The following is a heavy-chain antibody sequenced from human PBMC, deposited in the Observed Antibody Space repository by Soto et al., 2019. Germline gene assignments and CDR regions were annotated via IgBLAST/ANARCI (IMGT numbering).Heavy chain of an antibody. D-gene: IGHD2-2*01. V-gene: IGHV5-51*01. CDR1: GYSFTSYW. Sequence: GESLKISCNGSGYSFTSYWIGWVRQMPGKGLEWMGIIYPGDSDTRYSPSFQGQVTISADKSISTAYLQWSSLKASDAAMYYCARHGTGIVVVPPATPPRYGMDVWGQGTKVTVSS. CDR2: IYPGDSDT. CDR3: ARHGTGIVVVPPATPPRYGMDV. J-gene: IGHJ6*02.